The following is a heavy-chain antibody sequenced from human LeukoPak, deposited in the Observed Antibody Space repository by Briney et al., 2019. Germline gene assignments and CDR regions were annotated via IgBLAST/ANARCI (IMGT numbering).Heavy chain of an antibody. D-gene: IGHD6-13*01. J-gene: IGHJ4*02. CDR3: ARTAAADDY. Sequence: GGSLRLSCAASGFTFSSYGMHWVRQAPGKGLEWVAFIRYDGSNKYYADSVKGRFTISSDNAKNSLYLQMNSLRAEDTAVYYCARTAAADDYWGQGTLVPVSS. CDR2: IRYDGSNK. V-gene: IGHV3-30*02. CDR1: GFTFSSYG.